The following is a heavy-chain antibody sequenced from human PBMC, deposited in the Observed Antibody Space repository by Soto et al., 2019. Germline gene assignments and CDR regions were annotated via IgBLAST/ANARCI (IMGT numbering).Heavy chain of an antibody. CDR1: GFSLTTTGVG. V-gene: IGHV2-5*01. D-gene: IGHD2-21*01. CDR2: IYWNGNK. Sequence: QITLKEAGPTLVKPTQTLTLTCTFSGFSLTTTGVGVGWIRQPPRGAPEWLALIYWNGNKRYSPSLESSLTITKDTSKNQVVLTMTAMDPLDTATYYCAHRTATHMNWFDSWGQGTLVTVSS. CDR3: AHRTATHMNWFDS. J-gene: IGHJ5*01.